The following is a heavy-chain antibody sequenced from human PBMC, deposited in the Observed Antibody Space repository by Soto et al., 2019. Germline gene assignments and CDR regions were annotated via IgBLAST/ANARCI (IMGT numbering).Heavy chain of an antibody. CDR3: ARDYSILRYFDWLPTNNWFDP. D-gene: IGHD3-9*01. CDR2: INTGNGNT. V-gene: IGHV1-3*04. CDR1: GYTFTSYA. Sequence: GSVKVSCKASGYTFTSYAMDWGGQGPGQRVGGVGWINTGNGNTKYSQKFQGRVTITRDTSASTAYMELSSLRSEDTAVYYCARDYSILRYFDWLPTNNWFDPWGQGTLVTVSS. J-gene: IGHJ5*02.